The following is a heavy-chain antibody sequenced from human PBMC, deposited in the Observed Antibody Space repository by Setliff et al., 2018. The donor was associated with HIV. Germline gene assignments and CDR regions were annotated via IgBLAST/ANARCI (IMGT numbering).Heavy chain of an antibody. V-gene: IGHV3-48*04. CDR1: GFTFSYYG. CDR3: ATSLPPGISYVYDAFDI. Sequence: GGSLRLSCAASGFTFSYYGMSWVRQAPGKGLEWLSYISSSGTTMHYADSVRGRFTISRDNAKNSLYLQMNSLRAEDTAVYYCATSLPPGISYVYDAFDIWGQGTMVTVSS. CDR2: ISSSGTTM. J-gene: IGHJ3*02. D-gene: IGHD3-16*01.